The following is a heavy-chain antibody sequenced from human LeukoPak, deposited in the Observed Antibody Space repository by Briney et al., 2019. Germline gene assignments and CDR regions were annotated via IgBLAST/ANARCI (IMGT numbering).Heavy chain of an antibody. CDR3: ARGYGRYFDY. CDR1: GGSISNYY. Sequence: KTSETLSLTCTVSGGSISNYYWSWIRQPPGKGLEWIGYIFYSGSTNYNPSLKSRVTISEDTTKNQFSLNLTSVTAADTAVYYCARGYGRYFDYWGQGTLVTVSS. CDR2: IFYSGST. D-gene: IGHD5-18*01. V-gene: IGHV4-59*01. J-gene: IGHJ4*02.